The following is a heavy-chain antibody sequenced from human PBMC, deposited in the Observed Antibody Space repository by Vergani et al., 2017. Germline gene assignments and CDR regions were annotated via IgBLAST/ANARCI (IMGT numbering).Heavy chain of an antibody. Sequence: QVQLQESGPGLVKPSQTLSLPCTVSGCTISSDSYYWGLIRQPAGEGLEWIGHIYTSWSTNYNPSLKSRVTISVDTSKNQFSLKLSSVTAGDTAVYYCASTIVALPADIPGSWGQGTLVTVSS. V-gene: IGHV4-61*02. CDR3: ASTIVALPADIPGS. D-gene: IGHD2-2*01. J-gene: IGHJ5*02. CDR1: GCTISSDSYY. CDR2: IYTSWST.